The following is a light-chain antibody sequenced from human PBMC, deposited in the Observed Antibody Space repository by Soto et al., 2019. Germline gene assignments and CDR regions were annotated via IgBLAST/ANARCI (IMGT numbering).Light chain of an antibody. CDR1: SSDVGAYNY. J-gene: IGLJ2*01. CDR3: SSYAGNNNLV. V-gene: IGLV2-8*01. CDR2: EVT. Sequence: QSVLTQPPSASGSPGQSVTISCTGTSSDVGAYNYVSWYQQPPGKAPKLMIYEVTKRPSGVPDRFSGSKSGNTASLTVSGLQAEDEADYYCSSYAGNNNLVFGGGTKLTVL.